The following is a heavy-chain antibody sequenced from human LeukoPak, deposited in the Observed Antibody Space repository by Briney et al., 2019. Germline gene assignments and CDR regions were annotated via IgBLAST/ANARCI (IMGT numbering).Heavy chain of an antibody. D-gene: IGHD5-18*01. V-gene: IGHV4-59*01. CDR1: GVSISSYY. Sequence: SETLSLTCTVSGVSISSYYWSWLRQPPGKGLEWIGYIYYSGSTNYNPSLKSRATISVDTSKNQFSLKLTSVTAADTAVYYCARTTEGGYTYGYFYYYYMDVWGKGTTVTISS. CDR3: ARTTEGGYTYGYFYYYYMDV. J-gene: IGHJ6*03. CDR2: IYYSGST.